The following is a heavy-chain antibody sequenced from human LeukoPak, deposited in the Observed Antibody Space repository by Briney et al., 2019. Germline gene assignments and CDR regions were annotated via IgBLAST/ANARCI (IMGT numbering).Heavy chain of an antibody. V-gene: IGHV3-30*02. CDR2: IRYDGSNK. J-gene: IGHJ4*02. Sequence: GGSLRLSCAASGFTFSSYGMHWVRQAPGKGLEWVAFIRYDGSNKYYADSVKGRFTISRDNVRNSLFLQMNSLRTEDTSVYYCARGHYQIELWGQGTLVTVSS. CDR1: GFTFSSYG. D-gene: IGHD3-10*01. CDR3: ARGHYQIEL.